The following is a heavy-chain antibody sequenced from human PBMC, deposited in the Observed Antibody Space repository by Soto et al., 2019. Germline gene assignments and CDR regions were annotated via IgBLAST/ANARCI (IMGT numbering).Heavy chain of an antibody. J-gene: IGHJ4*02. V-gene: IGHV3-30-3*01. CDR3: ARDRTARAALCDY. Sequence: QVQLVESGGGVVQPGRSLRLSCAASGFTFRSYAMHWVRQAPGKGLEWVAVISYDGSNKYYADSVKGRFTISRDNSKNTLYLQMNSLRAEDTAVYYCARDRTARAALCDYWGQGTLVTVSS. D-gene: IGHD2-21*01. CDR2: ISYDGSNK. CDR1: GFTFRSYA.